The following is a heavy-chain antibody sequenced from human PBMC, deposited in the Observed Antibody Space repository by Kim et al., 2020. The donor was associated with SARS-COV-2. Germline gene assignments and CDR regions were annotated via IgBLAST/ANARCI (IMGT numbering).Heavy chain of an antibody. D-gene: IGHD2-8*01. CDR3: ARANGYSFY. CDR1: GGSISGYC. J-gene: IGHJ4*02. V-gene: IGHV4-59*08. Sequence: SETLSLTCTVSGGSISGYCWSWIRQPPGKGLEWIGYICHSGSTNNNPSLKSRVTISVDSSKNQFSLKLTSVTAADTAVYYCARANGYSFYWGQGTLVTVSS. CDR2: ICHSGST.